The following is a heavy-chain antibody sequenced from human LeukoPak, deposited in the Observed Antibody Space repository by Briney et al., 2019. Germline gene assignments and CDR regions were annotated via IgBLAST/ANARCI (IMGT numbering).Heavy chain of an antibody. CDR2: INHSGST. CDR3: ARGLPKLSSGWYWDYYYMDV. Sequence: PSETLSLTCAVYGGSFSGYYWSWIRQPPGKGLEWIGEINHSGSTNDNPSLKSRVTISVDPSKNQSSLKLSSVTVADTAVYYCARGLPKLSSGWYWDYYYMDVWGKGTTVTVSS. CDR1: GGSFSGYY. D-gene: IGHD6-19*01. V-gene: IGHV4-34*01. J-gene: IGHJ6*03.